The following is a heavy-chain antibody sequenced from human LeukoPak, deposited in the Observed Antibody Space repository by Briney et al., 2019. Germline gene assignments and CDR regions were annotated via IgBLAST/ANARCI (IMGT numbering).Heavy chain of an antibody. CDR1: GGTFSSYA. CDR2: IIPIFGTA. Sequence: VASVKVSCKASGGTFSSYAISWVRQAPGQGLEWMGGIIPIFGTANYAQKFQGRVTITADESTSTAYMELSSLRSEDTAVYYCAREGYCSSTSCPPDYWGQGTLVTVSS. J-gene: IGHJ4*02. CDR3: AREGYCSSTSCPPDY. D-gene: IGHD2-2*01. V-gene: IGHV1-69*13.